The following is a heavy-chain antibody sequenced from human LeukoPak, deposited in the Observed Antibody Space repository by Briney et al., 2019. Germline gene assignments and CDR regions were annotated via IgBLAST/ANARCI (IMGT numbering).Heavy chain of an antibody. CDR3: ARDGQDIVVVVAATVYMDV. Sequence: ASVKVSCKASGYTFTSYGISWVRQAPGQGLEWMGWISAYNGNTNYAQKLQGRVTMTTDTSTSTAYMELRSLRSDDTAVYYCARDGQDIVVVVAATVYMDVWGKGTTVTVSS. D-gene: IGHD2-15*01. J-gene: IGHJ6*03. CDR2: ISAYNGNT. CDR1: GYTFTSYG. V-gene: IGHV1-18*01.